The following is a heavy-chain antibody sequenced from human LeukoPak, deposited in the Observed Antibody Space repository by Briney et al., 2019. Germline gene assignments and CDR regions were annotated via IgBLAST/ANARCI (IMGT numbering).Heavy chain of an antibody. CDR3: ARRIDYGGPYFDY. CDR1: GGSISSGGYS. J-gene: IGHJ4*02. D-gene: IGHD4-23*01. V-gene: IGHV4-30-2*01. Sequence: SETLSLTSAVSGGSISSGGYSWSWIRQPPGKGLEWIGYIYHSGSTYYNPSLKSRVTISVDRSKNQFSLKLSSVTAADTAVYYCARRIDYGGPYFDYWGQGTLVTVSS. CDR2: IYHSGST.